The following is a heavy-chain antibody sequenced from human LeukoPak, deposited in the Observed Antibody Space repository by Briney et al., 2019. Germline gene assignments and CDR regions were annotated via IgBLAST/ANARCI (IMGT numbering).Heavy chain of an antibody. Sequence: GASVKVSCKASGGTFSSYAISWVRQAPGQGLEWMGGIIPIFGTANYAQKFQGRVTITADESTSTAYMELSSLRSGDTAVYYCARVVVTANSLPDYWGQGTLVTVSS. CDR2: IIPIFGTA. V-gene: IGHV1-69*13. CDR1: GGTFSSYA. CDR3: ARVVVTANSLPDY. D-gene: IGHD2-21*02. J-gene: IGHJ4*02.